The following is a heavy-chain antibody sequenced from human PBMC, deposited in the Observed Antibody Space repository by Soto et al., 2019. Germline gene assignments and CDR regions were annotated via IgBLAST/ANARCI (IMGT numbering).Heavy chain of an antibody. J-gene: IGHJ4*02. D-gene: IGHD1-26*01. V-gene: IGHV3-30*18. CDR3: AKAVSVGPADYYFDH. CDR2: ISSDGKNK. Sequence: GGSLRLSWAASGFTCSNCGMHWVRQAPGKGLEWVAVISSDGKNKYHADSVQALFTISRDNSKNTLYLQMNSLRGEDTAVYYCAKAVSVGPADYYFDHWGQGTLVTVSS. CDR1: GFTCSNCG.